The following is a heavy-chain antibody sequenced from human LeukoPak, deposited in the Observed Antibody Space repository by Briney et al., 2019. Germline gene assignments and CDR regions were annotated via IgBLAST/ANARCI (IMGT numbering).Heavy chain of an antibody. V-gene: IGHV3-23*01. Sequence: GGSLRLSCAASGFTFSSYTMSWVRQAPGKGLEWVSAITGSGGSTFYTDSVKGRFTISRDNPKNALYLQMNSLRAEDTAVYYCAKALFSQTSRFDPWGLGTLVTVSS. D-gene: IGHD2-2*01. J-gene: IGHJ5*02. CDR2: ITGSGGST. CDR1: GFTFSSYT. CDR3: AKALFSQTSRFDP.